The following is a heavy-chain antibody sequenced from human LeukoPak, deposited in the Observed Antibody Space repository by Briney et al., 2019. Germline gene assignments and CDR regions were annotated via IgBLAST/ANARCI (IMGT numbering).Heavy chain of an antibody. Sequence: SETLSLTCTVSGASISRYYWSWIRQPPGEGLEWIGYIYYSGSTYYNPSLKSRVTISVDTSKNQFSLKLSSVTAADTAVYYCARVRRYGTVTTWGQGTLVTVSS. V-gene: IGHV4-59*12. CDR1: GASISRYY. D-gene: IGHD4-17*01. CDR2: IYYSGST. CDR3: ARVRRYGTVTT. J-gene: IGHJ5*02.